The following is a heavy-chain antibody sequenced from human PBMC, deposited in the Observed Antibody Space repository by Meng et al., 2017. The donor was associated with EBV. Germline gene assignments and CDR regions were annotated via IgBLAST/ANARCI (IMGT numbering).Heavy chain of an antibody. CDR1: GGTFSSYA. CDR3: ARGYYGSGSYYEVDY. Sequence: VQLVQAGAELKKPGSSGTASCKASGGTFSSYAISWVRQAPGQGLEWMGGIIPIFGTANYAQKFQGRVTITADESTSTAYMELSSLRSEDTAVYYCARGYYGSGSYYEVDYWGQGTLVTVSS. J-gene: IGHJ4*02. V-gene: IGHV1-69*01. D-gene: IGHD3-10*01. CDR2: IIPIFGTA.